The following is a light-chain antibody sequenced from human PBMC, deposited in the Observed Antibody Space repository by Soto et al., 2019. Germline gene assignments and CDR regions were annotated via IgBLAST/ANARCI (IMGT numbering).Light chain of an antibody. CDR3: QVWDRISDVV. CDR1: YIGSRS. Sequence: SYELTQPPSVSVAPGQTARLTCGGNYIGSRSVHWYYQKPGQAPVLVVHDDSDRPSGIPERFSGSKSENTASLTISRVEAGDEADFYCQVWDRISDVVFGGGTQLTVL. V-gene: IGLV3-21*02. J-gene: IGLJ2*01. CDR2: DDS.